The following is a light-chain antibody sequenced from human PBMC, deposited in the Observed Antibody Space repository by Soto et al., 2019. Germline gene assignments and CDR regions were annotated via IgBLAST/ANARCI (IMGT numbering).Light chain of an antibody. V-gene: IGKV3-20*01. CDR3: QQYDSSPRT. J-gene: IGKJ1*01. CDR1: QSVSRNY. Sequence: EIVLTQSPGTLSLSPGERATLSWRASQSVSRNYLAWYQKKPGQAPRLLIHGASSRATGIPDRFSGSGSGTDFTLTISRLEPEDFAVYYCQQYDSSPRTFGQGTKVDIK. CDR2: GAS.